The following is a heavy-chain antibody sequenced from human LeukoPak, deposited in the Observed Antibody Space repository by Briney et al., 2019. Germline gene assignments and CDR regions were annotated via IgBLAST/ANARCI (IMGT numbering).Heavy chain of an antibody. D-gene: IGHD2-2*01. CDR3: ARNDIVVVPAAMRYYYYMDV. CDR2: IYYSGST. CDR1: GGSISSYY. Sequence: SETLSLTCTVSGGSISSYYWSWIRQPPGKGLEWIGYIYYSGSTNYNPSLKSRVTISVDTSKNQFSLKLSSVTAADTAVYYCARNDIVVVPAAMRYYYYMDVWGKGTTVTVSS. J-gene: IGHJ6*03. V-gene: IGHV4-59*12.